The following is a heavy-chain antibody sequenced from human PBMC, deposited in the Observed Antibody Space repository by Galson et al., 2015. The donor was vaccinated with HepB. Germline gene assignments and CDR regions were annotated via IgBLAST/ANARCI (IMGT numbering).Heavy chain of an antibody. Sequence: SLRLSCAASRFTFTRYGMHWVRQAPGKGLEWLAFISNDGSVKHNAKSVKGRFTISRDNSRNTLYLQMNSLRPEDTAVYYCAKDSIASSGAGWGMDVWGQGTTVTVSS. J-gene: IGHJ6*02. CDR1: RFTFTRYG. V-gene: IGHV3-30*18. D-gene: IGHD2-21*01. CDR3: AKDSIASSGAGWGMDV. CDR2: ISNDGSVK.